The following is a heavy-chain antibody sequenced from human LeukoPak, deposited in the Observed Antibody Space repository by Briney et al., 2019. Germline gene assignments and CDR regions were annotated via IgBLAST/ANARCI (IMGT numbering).Heavy chain of an antibody. J-gene: IGHJ4*02. CDR2: IWYDGSKR. V-gene: IGHV3-33*08. CDR1: GFTFSSYN. D-gene: IGHD3-10*01. Sequence: GGSLRLSCAASGFTFSSYNMNWVRQAPGKGLEWMALIWYDGSKRYYADSVQGRFTISRDDSKNTLFLQMNSLRAEDTAVYYCARDLGNFGSGTSYYDYWGQGTLVTVSS. CDR3: ARDLGNFGSGTSYYDY.